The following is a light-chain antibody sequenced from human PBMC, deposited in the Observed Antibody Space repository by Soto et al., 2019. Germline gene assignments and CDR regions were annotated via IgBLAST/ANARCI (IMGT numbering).Light chain of an antibody. CDR2: AAS. J-gene: IGKJ4*01. CDR1: QGISNY. V-gene: IGKV1-27*01. CDR3: QKYNSAPLT. Sequence: DIQMTQSPSSLSASVGDRVTITCRASQGISNYLAWYQQKPGKVPKLLIYAASTLQSGVPSRFSGSASGTDFTLTISRLQPEDGATYYCQKYNSAPLTFGGGTKVEIK.